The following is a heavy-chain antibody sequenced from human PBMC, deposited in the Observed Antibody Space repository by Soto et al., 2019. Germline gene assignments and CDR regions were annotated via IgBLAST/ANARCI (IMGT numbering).Heavy chain of an antibody. V-gene: IGHV3-21*01. CDR3: ARQARSQWLVLYHVDY. J-gene: IGHJ4*02. CDR1: GFTFSSYS. CDR2: ISSSSSYI. Sequence: GSLRLSCAASGFTFSSYSMNWVRQAPGKGLEWVSSISSSSSYIYYADSVKGRFTISRDNAKNSLYLQMNSLRAEDTAVYYCARQARSQWLVLYHVDYWGQGTLVTVS. D-gene: IGHD6-19*01.